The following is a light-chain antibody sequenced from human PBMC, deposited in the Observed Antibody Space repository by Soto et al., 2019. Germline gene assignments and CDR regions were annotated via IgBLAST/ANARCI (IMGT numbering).Light chain of an antibody. J-gene: IGKJ5*01. Sequence: EIVMTQSPATLSVSPGESVTLSCRASEIFSSNLAWYQQRPGQTPRLLIYGVSTRDTGVPARFSGSASGAEFTLTISRLQSEDVAVYFCQQYNDWPRTFGQGTRLEIK. CDR2: GVS. V-gene: IGKV3-15*01. CDR1: EIFSSN. CDR3: QQYNDWPRT.